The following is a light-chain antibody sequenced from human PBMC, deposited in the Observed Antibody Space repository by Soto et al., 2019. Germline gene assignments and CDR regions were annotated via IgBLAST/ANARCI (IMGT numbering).Light chain of an antibody. CDR3: SSYTSTSTLAV. J-gene: IGLJ2*01. Sequence: ALTQPASVSGSPGQSITISCTGTSSDVGGYNYVSWYQQHPGKAPKLMIYDVNNRPSGVSNRFSGSKSGNTASLTISGLQAEDEADYYCSSYTSTSTLAVFGGGTKLTVL. CDR1: SSDVGGYNY. V-gene: IGLV2-14*03. CDR2: DVN.